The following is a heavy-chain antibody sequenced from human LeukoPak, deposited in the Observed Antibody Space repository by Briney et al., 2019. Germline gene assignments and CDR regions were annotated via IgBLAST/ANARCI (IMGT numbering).Heavy chain of an antibody. CDR1: GVSISSYY. J-gene: IGHJ4*02. D-gene: IGHD3-9*01. CDR2: IYYSGST. V-gene: IGHV4-59*01. CDR3: AISDILTGYYFDY. Sequence: PSETLSLTCTVSGVSISSYYWSWIRQPPGKGLEWIGYIYYSGSTNYNPSLKSRVTISVDTSKNQFSLKLSSVTAADTAVYYCAISDILTGYYFDYWGQGTLVTVSS.